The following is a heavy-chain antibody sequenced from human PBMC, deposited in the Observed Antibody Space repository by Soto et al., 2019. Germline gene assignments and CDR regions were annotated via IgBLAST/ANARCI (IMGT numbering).Heavy chain of an antibody. D-gene: IGHD3-16*02. J-gene: IGHJ4*02. CDR3: ARDRLRLGELSLIGYFDY. CDR2: ISYDGINE. V-gene: IGHV3-30*15. CDR1: EFTFTSYA. Sequence: QVQLVESGGSVVQPGRSLRLSCAASEFTFTSYAMHWVRQAPGKGLEWVAVISYDGINEYYADSVKGRFTISRDNSKNTLFLQMSSLRVEDTAVYYCARDRLRLGELSLIGYFDYWGQGTLVTVSS.